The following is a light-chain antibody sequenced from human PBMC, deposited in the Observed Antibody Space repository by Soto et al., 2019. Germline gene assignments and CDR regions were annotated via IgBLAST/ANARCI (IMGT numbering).Light chain of an antibody. J-gene: IGLJ3*02. Sequence: QSVLTQTPSASGTPGQTVTISCSGSRSNLGNNAVSWYQQFPGTAPKLLIYNNNQRPSGVPDRFSGSKSGPSASLAISGLQSEDEADCYCATWDDSLNARGVFGGGTKLTVL. V-gene: IGLV1-44*01. CDR3: ATWDDSLNARGV. CDR1: RSNLGNNA. CDR2: NNN.